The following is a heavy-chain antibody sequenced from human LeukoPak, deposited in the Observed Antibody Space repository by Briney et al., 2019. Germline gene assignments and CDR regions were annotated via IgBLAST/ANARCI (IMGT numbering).Heavy chain of an antibody. D-gene: IGHD3-10*01. Sequence: GRSLRLSCAASGFTFSSYGMHWVRQAPGKGLEWVAVIWYDGSNKYYADSVKGRFTISRDNSKNTLYLQMNSLRAEDTAVYYCARALGGITMVRGAILPGFGYYYGMDVWGQGTTVTVSS. CDR1: GFTFSSYG. V-gene: IGHV3-33*01. CDR2: IWYDGSNK. CDR3: ARALGGITMVRGAILPGFGYYYGMDV. J-gene: IGHJ6*02.